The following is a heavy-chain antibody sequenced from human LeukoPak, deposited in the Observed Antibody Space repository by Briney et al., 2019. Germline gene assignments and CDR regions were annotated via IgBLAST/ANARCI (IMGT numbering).Heavy chain of an antibody. Sequence: GGSLRLSCAASGFTFDDYAMHWVRRAPGKGLEWVSLISWDGGSTYYADSVKGRFTISRDNSKNSLYLQMNCLRAEDTALYYCAKDMAQQLALDYWGQGTLVTVSS. CDR2: ISWDGGST. CDR3: AKDMAQQLALDY. V-gene: IGHV3-43D*03. CDR1: GFTFDDYA. D-gene: IGHD6-13*01. J-gene: IGHJ4*02.